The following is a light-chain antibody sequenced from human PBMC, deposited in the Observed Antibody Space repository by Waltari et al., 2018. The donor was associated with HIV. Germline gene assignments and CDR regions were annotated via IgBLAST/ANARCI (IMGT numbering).Light chain of an antibody. CDR1: SSNIGAGYD. Sequence: QSVLTQPPSVPGAPGQRVTISCTWSSSNIGAGYDVHWYQQFPGSVPRLLIYDNTNRPSGVPDRFSASKSGTSASLAISGLQAEDEADYYCQSYDSSLKVIFGGGTKVTVL. V-gene: IGLV1-40*01. CDR2: DNT. J-gene: IGLJ2*01. CDR3: QSYDSSLKVI.